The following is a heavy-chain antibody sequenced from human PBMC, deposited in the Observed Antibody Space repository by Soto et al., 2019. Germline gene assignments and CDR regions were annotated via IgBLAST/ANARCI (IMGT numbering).Heavy chain of an antibody. J-gene: IGHJ5*02. CDR2: ISSSSSYT. V-gene: IGHV3-11*06. CDR1: GFTFSDYY. CDR3: ARDRRSYYDSSGWANWFDP. D-gene: IGHD3-22*01. Sequence: PGGSLRLSCAASGFTFSDYYMSWIRQAPGKGLEWVSYISSSSSYTNYADSVKGRFTISRDNAKNSLYLQMNSLRAEDTAVYYCARDRRSYYDSSGWANWFDPWGQGTLVTVSS.